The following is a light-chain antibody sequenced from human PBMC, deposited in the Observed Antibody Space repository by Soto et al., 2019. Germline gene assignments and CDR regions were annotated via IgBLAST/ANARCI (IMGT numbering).Light chain of an antibody. J-gene: IGKJ2*01. Sequence: DIQMTQSPSSLSASVGDRVTITCRASQTITTYLNWYQHKSGQAPKLLISTTSNLEAGIPSRFSGTGSGTHFTLSISSLQREDFAAYFCQQSYNSPPTFGEGTKLEF. V-gene: IGKV1-39*01. CDR3: QQSYNSPPT. CDR2: TTS. CDR1: QTITTY.